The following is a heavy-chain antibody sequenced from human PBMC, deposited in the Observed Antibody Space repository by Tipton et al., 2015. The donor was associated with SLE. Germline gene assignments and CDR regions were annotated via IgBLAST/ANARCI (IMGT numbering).Heavy chain of an antibody. CDR2: INHSGST. CDR3: ARLYSSASY. J-gene: IGHJ4*02. V-gene: IGHV4-34*01. Sequence: TLSLTCTVSGGSFSGYYWSWIRQPPGKGLEWIGEINHSGSTNYNPSLKSRVTISVDTSKNQFSLKLSSVTAADTAVYYCARLYSSASYWGQGTLVTVSS. D-gene: IGHD6-6*01. CDR1: GGSFSGYY.